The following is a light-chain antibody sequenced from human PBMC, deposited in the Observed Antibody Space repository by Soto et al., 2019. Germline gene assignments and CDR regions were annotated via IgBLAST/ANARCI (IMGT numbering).Light chain of an antibody. J-gene: IGKJ5*01. V-gene: IGKV3-20*01. CDR2: VAS. CDR1: QSVSSN. Sequence: EIVMTQSPATLSVSPGERATLSCRASQSVSSNLAWYQQKPGQAPRLLINVASTRATGIPDRFSGSGSGTDFTLTISRLEPEDFAVYYCQQYGTSPIAFGQGTRLE. CDR3: QQYGTSPIA.